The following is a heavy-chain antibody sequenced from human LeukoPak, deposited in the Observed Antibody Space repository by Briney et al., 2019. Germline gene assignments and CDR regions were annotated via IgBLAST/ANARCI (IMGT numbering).Heavy chain of an antibody. V-gene: IGHV3-64*01. CDR2: ISKNGGST. Sequence: PGGSLRLSCAASGLTFSSYAMHWVRQAPGKGLEYVSAISKNGGSTYYANSVKGRFTISRDNSKNTLYLQMGSLRAEDMAVYYCARDYVAADYYYGMDVWGQGTTVTVSS. CDR1: GLTFSSYA. D-gene: IGHD6-19*01. J-gene: IGHJ6*02. CDR3: ARDYVAADYYYGMDV.